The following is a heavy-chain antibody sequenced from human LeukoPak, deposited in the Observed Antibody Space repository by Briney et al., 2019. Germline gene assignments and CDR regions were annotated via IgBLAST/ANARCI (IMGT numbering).Heavy chain of an antibody. CDR1: GDSVSSNSAA. Sequence: SQTLSLTCAISGDSVSSNSAAWNWIRQSPSRGLEWLGRTYYRSKWYNDYAVSVKSRITINPDTSKNQFSLQLNSVTPEDTAVYYCARDGLLTYYYGSGSYEPHIRWFDPWGQGTLVTVSS. J-gene: IGHJ5*02. D-gene: IGHD3-10*01. CDR2: TYYRSKWYN. CDR3: ARDGLLTYYYGSGSYEPHIRWFDP. V-gene: IGHV6-1*01.